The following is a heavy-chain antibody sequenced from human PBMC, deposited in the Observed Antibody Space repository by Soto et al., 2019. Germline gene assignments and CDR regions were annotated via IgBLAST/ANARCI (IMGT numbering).Heavy chain of an antibody. D-gene: IGHD6-19*01. CDR3: AKDGSSGWYGDYYYYYYMDV. CDR2: ISGSGGST. J-gene: IGHJ6*03. Sequence: GGSLRLSCAASGFTFSSYAMSWVRQAPGKGLEWVSAISGSGGSTYYADSVKGRFTISRDNSKNTLYLQMNSLRAEDTDVYYCAKDGSSGWYGDYYYYYYMDVWGKGTTVTVSS. V-gene: IGHV3-23*01. CDR1: GFTFSSYA.